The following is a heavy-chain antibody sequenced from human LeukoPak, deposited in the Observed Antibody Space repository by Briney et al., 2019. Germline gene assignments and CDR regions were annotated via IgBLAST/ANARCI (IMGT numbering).Heavy chain of an antibody. CDR2: INPNSGGT. CDR3: ARGGSGYYYYDAFDI. D-gene: IGHD3-22*01. V-gene: IGHV1-2*02. CDR1: GYTFTGYY. Sequence: GASVKVSCKASGYTFTGYYMHWVRQAPGQGLEWMGWINPNSGGTNYAQKFQGRVTMTRDTSASTAYMELSSLRSEDMAVYYCARGGSGYYYYDAFDIWGQGTMVTVSS. J-gene: IGHJ3*02.